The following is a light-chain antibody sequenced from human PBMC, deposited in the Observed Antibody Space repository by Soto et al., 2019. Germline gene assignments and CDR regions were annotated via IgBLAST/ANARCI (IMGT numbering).Light chain of an antibody. J-gene: IGLJ1*01. Sequence: QSALTQPASVSGSRGQSIIISCVGRNTDVGQDKSVSWYQQGPGKAPKLLIFEVTNRPSGVSNRFSGSKSGNTASLTISGLQAEDEADYYCSSYTSSSTVFGTGTKLTVL. CDR2: EVT. CDR1: NTDVGQDKS. CDR3: SSYTSSSTV. V-gene: IGLV2-14*01.